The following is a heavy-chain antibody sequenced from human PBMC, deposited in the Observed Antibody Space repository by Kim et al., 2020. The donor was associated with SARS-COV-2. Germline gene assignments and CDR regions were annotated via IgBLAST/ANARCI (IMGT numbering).Heavy chain of an antibody. D-gene: IGHD1-26*01. CDR3: ASSGVGAVGWFDP. Sequence: SETLSLTCSVSGGSIRSYYWTWIRQSPGKRLEWIGYVYHTGNTNYNPSLRGRVTISLDTSKRPFSLTLTSVPAAAPADYYCASSGVGAVGWFDPWGQGTLVTGAS. J-gene: IGHJ5*02. CDR2: VYHTGNT. V-gene: IGHV4-59*01. CDR1: GGSIRSYY.